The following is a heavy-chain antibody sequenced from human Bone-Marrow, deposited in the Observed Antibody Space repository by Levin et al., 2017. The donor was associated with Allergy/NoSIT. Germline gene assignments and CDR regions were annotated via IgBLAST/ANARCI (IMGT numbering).Heavy chain of an antibody. D-gene: IGHD1-26*01. CDR2: ISYDGSNK. CDR3: ARGYQEWELPLLLFSGFLGVDAFDI. CDR1: GFTFSSYA. V-gene: IGHV3-30-3*01. Sequence: PGESLKISCAASGFTFSSYAMHWVRQAPGKGLEWVAVISYDGSNKYYADSVKGRFTISRDNSKNTLYLQMNSLRAEDTAVYYCARGYQEWELPLLLFSGFLGVDAFDIWGQGTMVTVSS. J-gene: IGHJ3*02.